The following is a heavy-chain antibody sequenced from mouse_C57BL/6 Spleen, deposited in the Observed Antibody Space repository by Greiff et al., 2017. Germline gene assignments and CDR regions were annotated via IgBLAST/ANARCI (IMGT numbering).Heavy chain of an antibody. V-gene: IGHV14-2*01. J-gene: IGHJ4*01. D-gene: IGHD2-1*01. Sequence: EVQLQQSGAELVKPGASVKLSCTASGFNFKDYYMHWVKQRTEQGLEWIGRIDPGDGETKYAPKFQGKATITVDTSSNTAYLQLSSLTSEDTAVYYCAGDYYGNYEAMGCWGQGATVTVSS. CDR2: IDPGDGET. CDR1: GFNFKDYY. CDR3: AGDYYGNYEAMGC.